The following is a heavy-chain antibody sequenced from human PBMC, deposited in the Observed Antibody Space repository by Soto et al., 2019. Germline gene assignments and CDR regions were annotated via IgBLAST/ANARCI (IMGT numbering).Heavy chain of an antibody. J-gene: IGHJ5*02. Sequence: GGSLRLSCTVSGFAFSNYGINWVRQAPGKGLEWVSSISKSDYTYYSDSVKGRFTISRDNSKNTLYLQMNRLRADDTAVYYCARDAISMVRGTNNWFDPWGQGTLVTVSS. CDR1: GFAFSNYG. CDR2: ISKSDYT. CDR3: ARDAISMVRGTNNWFDP. V-gene: IGHV3-21*04. D-gene: IGHD3-10*01.